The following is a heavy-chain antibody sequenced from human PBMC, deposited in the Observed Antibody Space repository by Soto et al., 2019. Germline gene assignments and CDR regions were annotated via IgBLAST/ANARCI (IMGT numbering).Heavy chain of an antibody. D-gene: IGHD1-26*01. CDR3: VREDGVVGASSAFDS. CDR2: INGRSNYK. CDR1: GFALTTYT. Sequence: GGSLRLSCVASGFALTTYTMNWVRQGPGTGLEWVSSINGRSNYKYYSDSVKGRFTVSRDNAQNPLFLQMSRLGPEDTAVYYCVREDGVVGASSAFDSWGQGTLVTVSS. V-gene: IGHV3-21*01. J-gene: IGHJ4*02.